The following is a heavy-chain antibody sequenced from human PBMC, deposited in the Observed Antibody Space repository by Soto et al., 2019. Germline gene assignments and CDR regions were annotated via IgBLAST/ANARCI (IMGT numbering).Heavy chain of an antibody. CDR3: AHSDHYDGDYLFDY. J-gene: IGHJ4*02. V-gene: IGHV2-5*02. D-gene: IGHD4-17*01. CDR1: GFSLSTSGVG. Sequence: QITLKESGPTLVKPTQTLTLTCTFSGFSLSTSGVGVGWIRQPPGKALEWLALIYWDDDKRYSPSLKSRLTNTKDTAKNQVVRTMTNMDPVDTATYYCAHSDHYDGDYLFDYWGQGTLVTVSS. CDR2: IYWDDDK.